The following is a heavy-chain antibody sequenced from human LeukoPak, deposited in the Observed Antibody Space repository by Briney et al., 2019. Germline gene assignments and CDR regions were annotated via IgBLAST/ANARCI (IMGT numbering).Heavy chain of an antibody. V-gene: IGHV1-18*01. CDR2: ISAYNGNT. CDR1: GYTFSSYV. CDR3: ARTIDYGDSEVLDY. D-gene: IGHD4-17*01. Sequence: GASVKVSCKASGYTFSSYVVSWVRQAPGQGLEWMGWISAYNGNTNYAQKVQGRVTMTTDTSTSTAYMDLRSLRSDDTAVCYCARTIDYGDSEVLDYWGQGTLVTVSS. J-gene: IGHJ4*02.